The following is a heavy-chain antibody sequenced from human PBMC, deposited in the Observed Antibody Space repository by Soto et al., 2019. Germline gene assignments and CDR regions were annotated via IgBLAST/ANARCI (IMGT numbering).Heavy chain of an antibody. V-gene: IGHV3-49*04. J-gene: IGHJ4*02. Sequence: HPGGSLRLSCTASGFTFGDYAMSWVRQAPGKGLEWVGFIRSKAYGGTTEYAASVKGRFTISRDDSKSIAYLQMNSLKTEDTAVYYCTILQYPFGGVIDYWGQGTLVTVSS. D-gene: IGHD3-16*01. CDR3: TILQYPFGGVIDY. CDR1: GFTFGDYA. CDR2: IRSKAYGGTT.